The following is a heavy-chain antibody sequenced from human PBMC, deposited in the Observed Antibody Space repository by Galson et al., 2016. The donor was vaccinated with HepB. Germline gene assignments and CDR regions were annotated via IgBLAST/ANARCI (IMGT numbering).Heavy chain of an antibody. V-gene: IGHV3-43*01. D-gene: IGHD6-25*01. CDR2: ISWDGDTT. CDR3: AREAAAGY. CDR1: GFTFDDNS. J-gene: IGHJ4*02. Sequence: SLRLSCAASGFTFDDNSMHWVRQPPGKGLEWVSLISWDGDTTYYADSVKGRFTISRDNAKNSLYLQMSSLRAEDTAVYYCAREAAAGYWGQGTLVTVSS.